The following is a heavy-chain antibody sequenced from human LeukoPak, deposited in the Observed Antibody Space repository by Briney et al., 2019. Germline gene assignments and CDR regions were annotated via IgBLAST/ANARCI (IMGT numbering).Heavy chain of an antibody. CDR2: IFPGDSDT. V-gene: IGHV5-51*01. Sequence: GESLKISSKGAGYTFTNYWISWVRQIPGKGLEWMGIIFPGDSDTKYNPSFQGQITISADKSISTAYLQWSSLMASDTAMYYCARHPDKNHYDDGGPDAFDIWGQGTIVTVSS. CDR1: GYTFTNYW. D-gene: IGHD3-22*01. J-gene: IGHJ3*02. CDR3: ARHPDKNHYDDGGPDAFDI.